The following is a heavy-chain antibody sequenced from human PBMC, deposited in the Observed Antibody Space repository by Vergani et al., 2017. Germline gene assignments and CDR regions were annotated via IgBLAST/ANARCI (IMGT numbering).Heavy chain of an antibody. CDR2: IHYSENT. V-gene: IGHV4-59*11. D-gene: IGHD6-19*01. CDR1: FDSIRNLY. J-gene: IGHJ5*02. CDR3: ASDTHSGQRADR. Sequence: QVQLQESGPGLVKSSETLSLTCSVSFDSIRNLYCNWIRQPPGKGLEWIVSIHYSENTNYNPSLKTRVTISVDTSKNHFSLTLTSVTAANTAVYYCASDTHSGQRADRWGQGILVTVTS.